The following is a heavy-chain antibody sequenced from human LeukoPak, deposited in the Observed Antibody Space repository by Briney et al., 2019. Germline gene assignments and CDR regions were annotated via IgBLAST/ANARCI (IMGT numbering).Heavy chain of an antibody. Sequence: GGSLRLFCAASGFTFGSFSMTWVRQAPGKGLEWVSSISSSGTYIYYADSVKGRFTISRDNSKNTLYLQMNSLRAEDTAVYYCAKVVRFGELFFDYWGQGTLVTVSS. CDR1: GFTFGSFS. J-gene: IGHJ4*02. D-gene: IGHD3-10*01. V-gene: IGHV3-21*04. CDR2: ISSSGTYI. CDR3: AKVVRFGELFFDY.